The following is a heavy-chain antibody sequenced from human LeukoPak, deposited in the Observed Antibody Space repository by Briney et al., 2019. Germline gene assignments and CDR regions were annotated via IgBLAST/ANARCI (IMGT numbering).Heavy chain of an antibody. CDR2: IRSSGATT. D-gene: IGHD2-8*01. CDR3: TTSLTNSYYFDP. CDR1: GFTFSNCV. V-gene: IGHV3-23*01. Sequence: GGSLRLSCAASGFTFSNCVMRWVHQAPGKGLEWVSTIRSSGATTYYADSVKGRFTISRDNSKNTLYLQMSSLRAEDTAVYYCTTSLTNSYYFDPWGQGTLVTVSS. J-gene: IGHJ4*02.